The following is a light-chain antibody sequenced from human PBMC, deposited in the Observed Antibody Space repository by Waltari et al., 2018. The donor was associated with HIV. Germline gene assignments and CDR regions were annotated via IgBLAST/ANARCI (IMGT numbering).Light chain of an antibody. Sequence: FSASTGDRVTITCRASQDVGNSLAWYKQKPGRGPELLIYAASTLQSGVPSRFSGSGSGTNFTLTIGCLQYEDFATYYCQQYDRYSWTFGQGTKVDIK. V-gene: IGKV1-8*01. CDR1: QDVGNS. J-gene: IGKJ1*01. CDR2: AAS. CDR3: QQYDRYSWT.